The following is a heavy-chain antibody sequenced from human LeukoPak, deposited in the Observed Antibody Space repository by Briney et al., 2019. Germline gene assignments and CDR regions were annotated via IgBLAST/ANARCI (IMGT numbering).Heavy chain of an antibody. Sequence: GGSLRLSCEAAGLTFSDAWMSWVRQPPGKGLEGVGRIKSRADGGTIDYAAPVQDRFTISRDDSRNTIYLHMDSLKTEDSGVYFCTTLRLAASDHWGQGTLVTVSS. CDR3: TTLRLAASDH. CDR2: IKSRADGGTI. CDR1: GLTFSDAW. D-gene: IGHD3-9*01. J-gene: IGHJ4*02. V-gene: IGHV3-15*01.